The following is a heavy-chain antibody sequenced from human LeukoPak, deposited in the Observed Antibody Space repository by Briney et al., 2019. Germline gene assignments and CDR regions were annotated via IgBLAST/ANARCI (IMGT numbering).Heavy chain of an antibody. CDR2: ISWNSGSI. CDR3: AKDGSSSSWHSYGMDV. D-gene: IGHD6-13*01. Sequence: PGGSLRLSCAASGFTFDDYAMHWVRQAPGKGLEWVSGISWNSGSIGYADSVKGRFTISRDNAKNSLYLQMNSLRAEDTALYYCAKDGSSSSWHSYGMDVWGQGTTVTVSS. J-gene: IGHJ6*02. CDR1: GFTFDDYA. V-gene: IGHV3-9*01.